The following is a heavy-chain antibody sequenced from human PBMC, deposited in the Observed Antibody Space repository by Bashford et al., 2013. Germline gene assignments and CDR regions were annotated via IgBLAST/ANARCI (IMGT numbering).Heavy chain of an antibody. CDR3: ARAWGIAAAGRYFDL. D-gene: IGHD6-13*01. CDR1: GGSISSYY. V-gene: IGHV4-59*08. Sequence: SETLSLTCTVSGGSISSYYWSWIRQPPGKGLEWIGYIYYSGSTYYNPSLKSRVTISVDTSKNQFSLKLSSVTAADTAVYYCARAWGIAAAGRYFDLWGRGTLVTVSS. CDR2: IYYSGST. J-gene: IGHJ2*01.